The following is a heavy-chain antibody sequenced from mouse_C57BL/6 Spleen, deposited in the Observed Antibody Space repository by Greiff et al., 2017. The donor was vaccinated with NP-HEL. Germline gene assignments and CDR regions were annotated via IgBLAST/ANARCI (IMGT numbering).Heavy chain of an antibody. CDR3: ARSGLLRDYYAMDY. D-gene: IGHD1-1*01. Sequence: VKLMESGAELVKPGASVKISCKASGYAFSSYWMNWVKQRPGKGLEWIGQIYPGDGDTNYNGKFKGKATLTADKSSSTAYMQLSSLTSEDSAVYFCARSGLLRDYYAMDYWGQGTSVTVSS. J-gene: IGHJ4*01. V-gene: IGHV1-80*01. CDR2: IYPGDGDT. CDR1: GYAFSSYW.